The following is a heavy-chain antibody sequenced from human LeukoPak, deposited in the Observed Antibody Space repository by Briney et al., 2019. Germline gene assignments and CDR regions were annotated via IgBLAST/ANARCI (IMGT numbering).Heavy chain of an antibody. CDR2: INPSSGGT. CDR3: AATLGGGWFDP. Sequence: ASVKVSCKASGYTFIGYYMHWVRRAPGQGLEWMGWINPSSGGTNYAQKFQGRVTMTRDTSISTAYMELSRLRSDDTAVYYCAATLGGGWFDPWGQGTLVTVSS. CDR1: GYTFIGYY. V-gene: IGHV1-2*02. D-gene: IGHD1-1*01. J-gene: IGHJ5*02.